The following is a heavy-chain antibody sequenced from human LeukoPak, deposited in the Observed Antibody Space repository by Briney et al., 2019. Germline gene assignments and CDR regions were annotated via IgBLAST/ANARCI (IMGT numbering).Heavy chain of an antibody. CDR3: AKDATEFGDSHFDC. J-gene: IGHJ4*02. V-gene: IGHV3-33*03. CDR2: IWNDGRNE. Sequence: PGGSLRLSSEVSGFTFNSYGMHWVRQAPGKGLEWGAAIWNDGRNESYKDSGKGRFTSYRDKCRNTVYLQMNSLRAEDTAVYYCAKDATEFGDSHFDCWGQGTLVTVSS. D-gene: IGHD2-21*02. CDR1: GFTFNSYG.